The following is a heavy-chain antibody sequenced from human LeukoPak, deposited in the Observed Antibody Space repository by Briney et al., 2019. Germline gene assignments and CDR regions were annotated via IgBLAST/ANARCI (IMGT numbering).Heavy chain of an antibody. CDR2: IYPSDSDT. D-gene: IGHD4-17*01. CDR1: GYSFNSYW. J-gene: IGHJ5*02. V-gene: IGHV5-51*01. Sequence: GESLQISCQGSGYSFNSYWIGWVRQMPGKGLEWMGIIYPSDSDTRYSPSFQGQVTISVDKSINTAYLQWSSLKASDTAMYYCARLDLRLNWFDPWGQGTLVTVSS. CDR3: ARLDLRLNWFDP.